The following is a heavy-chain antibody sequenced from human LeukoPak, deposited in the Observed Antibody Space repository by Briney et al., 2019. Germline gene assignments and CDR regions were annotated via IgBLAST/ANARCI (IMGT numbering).Heavy chain of an antibody. Sequence: GGSLRLSCAASGFAVSNNYMSWVRQAPGKGLEWVSVIYSSGNTYYADSVKGRFTISRDNSKNTLYLQMNSLRAEDTAVYYCARDGLDRGSREYYFDFWGQGTLVTVSS. CDR1: GFAVSNNY. CDR2: IYSSGNT. CDR3: ARDGLDRGSREYYFDF. J-gene: IGHJ4*02. D-gene: IGHD3/OR15-3a*01. V-gene: IGHV3-53*01.